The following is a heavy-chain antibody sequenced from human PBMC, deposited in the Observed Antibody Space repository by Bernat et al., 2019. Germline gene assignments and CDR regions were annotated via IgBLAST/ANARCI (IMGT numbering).Heavy chain of an antibody. V-gene: IGHV3-33*06. J-gene: IGHJ4*02. Sequence: LVESGGGVVQPGRSLRLSCAASGFTFSSYGMHWVRQAPGKGLEWVAVIWYDGSNKYYADSVKGRFTISRDNSKNTLYLQMNSLRAEDTAVYYCAKGPAADDYWGQGTLVTVSS. D-gene: IGHD6-13*01. CDR3: AKGPAADDY. CDR2: IWYDGSNK. CDR1: GFTFSSYG.